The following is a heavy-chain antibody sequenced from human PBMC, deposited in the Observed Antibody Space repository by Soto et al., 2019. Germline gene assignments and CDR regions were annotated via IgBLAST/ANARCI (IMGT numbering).Heavy chain of an antibody. V-gene: IGHV3-48*02. CDR3: ARDRGSRLTVAFDI. D-gene: IGHD1-26*01. Sequence: EVQLVESGGGLVQPGGSLRLSCAASGFTFSSYSMNWVRQAAGKGLEWVSYISSSSSTIYYADSVKGRFTISRDNAKNSQYLQMNSLRDEDTAVYYCARDRGSRLTVAFDIWGQGTMVTVSS. J-gene: IGHJ3*02. CDR1: GFTFSSYS. CDR2: ISSSSSTI.